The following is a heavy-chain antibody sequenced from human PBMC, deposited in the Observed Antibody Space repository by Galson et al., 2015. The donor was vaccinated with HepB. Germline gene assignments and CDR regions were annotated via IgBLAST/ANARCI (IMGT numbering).Heavy chain of an antibody. J-gene: IGHJ6*02. V-gene: IGHV3-33*01. Sequence: SLRLSCAASGFTFSSYGMHWVRQAPGKGLEWVAVIWYDGSNKYYADSVKGRFTISRDNSKNTLYLQMNSLRAEDTAVYYCARDEGITWYGMDVWGQGTTVTVSS. CDR1: GFTFSSYG. CDR2: IWYDGSNK. D-gene: IGHD3-10*01. CDR3: ARDEGITWYGMDV.